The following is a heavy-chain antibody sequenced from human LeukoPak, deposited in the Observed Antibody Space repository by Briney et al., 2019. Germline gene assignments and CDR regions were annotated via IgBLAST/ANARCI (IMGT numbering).Heavy chain of an antibody. CDR1: GYSFTSYW. V-gene: IGHV5-51*01. CDR3: ARQGITGTTGFDY. J-gene: IGHJ4*02. Sequence: GESLEISCKGSGYSFTSYWIGWVRQMPGKGLEWMGIIYPGYSDTRYSPSFHGQVTISADKSISTAYLQWSSLKASDTAMYYCARQGITGTTGFDYWGQGTLVTVSS. CDR2: IYPGYSDT. D-gene: IGHD1-7*01.